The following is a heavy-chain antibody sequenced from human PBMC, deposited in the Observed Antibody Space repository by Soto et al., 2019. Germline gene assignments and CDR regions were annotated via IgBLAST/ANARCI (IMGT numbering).Heavy chain of an antibody. CDR3: ARGGMVIIPTATAFDY. J-gene: IGHJ4*02. CDR2: IYASGST. Sequence: SETLSLTCTVSGGSISTYYWSWIRQPAGKGLEWIGRIYASGSTNYNPSLKSRVTMSVATSKNQFSLKLSSVTAADTAVYYCARGGMVIIPTATAFDYWGQGTLVTSPQ. CDR1: GGSISTYY. D-gene: IGHD2-2*01. V-gene: IGHV4-4*07.